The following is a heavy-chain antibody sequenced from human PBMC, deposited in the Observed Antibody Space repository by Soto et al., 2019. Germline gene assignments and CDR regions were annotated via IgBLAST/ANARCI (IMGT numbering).Heavy chain of an antibody. CDR1: GDSISRSHW. Sequence: QVQLQESGPGLVRPSGALSVTCAVSGDSISRSHWWSWVRQSPGKGLYWIGEISHSGITNYNPSLKSRVTISVDKSKNQLSLKLTSVTAADTAVYYCARVRYDRSGFDHWGQGTLVYVSS. CDR3: ARVRYDRSGFDH. J-gene: IGHJ4*02. D-gene: IGHD3-22*01. V-gene: IGHV4-4*02. CDR2: ISHSGIT.